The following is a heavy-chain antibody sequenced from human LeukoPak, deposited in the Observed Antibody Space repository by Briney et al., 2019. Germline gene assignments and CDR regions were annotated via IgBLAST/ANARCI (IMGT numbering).Heavy chain of an antibody. CDR2: ISPYSGNT. J-gene: IGHJ4*02. Sequence: ASVKVSCKASGYTFTSYDINWVRQATGQGLEWVGWISPYSGNTKYAQKFQGRVTMTTDTSTSTAYMELRSLTFDDTAIYYCARDNYYYDSNPLNWGQGTLVTVSS. CDR1: GYTFTSYD. CDR3: ARDNYYYDSNPLN. D-gene: IGHD3-22*01. V-gene: IGHV1-18*01.